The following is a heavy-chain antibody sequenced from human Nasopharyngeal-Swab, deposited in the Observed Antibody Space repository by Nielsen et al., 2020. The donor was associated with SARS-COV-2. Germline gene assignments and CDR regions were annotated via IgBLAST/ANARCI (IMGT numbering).Heavy chain of an antibody. J-gene: IGHJ4*02. Sequence: GASLKISCTGSGYSFTSYWNGWVRQMPGKGLEWMGIIYPGDSDTRYSPSFQGKVTISADKSISTAYLQWSSLKASDTAMYYCARLPFGIAVGGDYWGQGTLVTVSS. D-gene: IGHD6-19*01. CDR3: ARLPFGIAVGGDY. CDR1: GYSFTSYW. V-gene: IGHV5-51*01. CDR2: IYPGDSDT.